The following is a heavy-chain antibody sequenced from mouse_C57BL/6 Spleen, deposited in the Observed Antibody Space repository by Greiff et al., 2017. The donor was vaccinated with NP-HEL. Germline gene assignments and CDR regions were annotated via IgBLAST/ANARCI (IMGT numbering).Heavy chain of an antibody. CDR3: AREGDVGFAY. J-gene: IGHJ3*01. V-gene: IGHV1-59*01. CDR1: GYTFTSYW. CDR2: IDPSDSYT. D-gene: IGHD3-3*01. Sequence: QVQLQQSGAELVRPGTSVKLSCKASGYTFTSYWMHWVKQRPGQGLEWIGVIDPSDSYTNYNQKFKGKATLTVDTSSSTAYMQLSSLTSEDSAVYYGAREGDVGFAYWGQGTLVTVSA.